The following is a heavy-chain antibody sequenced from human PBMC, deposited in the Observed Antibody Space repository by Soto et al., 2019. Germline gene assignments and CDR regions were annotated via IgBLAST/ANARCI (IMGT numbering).Heavy chain of an antibody. CDR2: ISGSGGRT. CDR3: AKDPNGDYVGAFDI. V-gene: IGHV3-23*01. D-gene: IGHD4-17*01. Sequence: EVQLLESGGNLIQPGGSLRLSCAASGFTFRNYAMSWVRQAPGAGPEWVSGISGSGGRTYYADSVKGRFTISRDNSNNALFLQMNSLRAEDTALYYCAKDPNGDYVGAFDILGRGTMVTVSS. CDR1: GFTFRNYA. J-gene: IGHJ3*02.